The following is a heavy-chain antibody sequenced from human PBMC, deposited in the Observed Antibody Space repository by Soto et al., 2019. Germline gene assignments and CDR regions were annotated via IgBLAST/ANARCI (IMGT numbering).Heavy chain of an antibody. J-gene: IGHJ4*02. CDR3: AHSRIKDSSGYYNYFDY. Sequence: QITLKESGPTLVKPTQTLTLTCTFSGFSLSTSGVGVGWIRQPPGKALEWLALIYWDDDKRYSPSLKSRLTITKDTSKNHVVLTMTNMDPVDTATYYCAHSRIKDSSGYYNYFDYWGQGTLVTVSS. CDR1: GFSLSTSGVG. D-gene: IGHD3-22*01. V-gene: IGHV2-5*02. CDR2: IYWDDDK.